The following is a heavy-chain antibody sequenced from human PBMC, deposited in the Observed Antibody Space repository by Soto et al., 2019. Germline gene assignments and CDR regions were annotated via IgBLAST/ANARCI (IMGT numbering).Heavy chain of an antibody. D-gene: IGHD3-9*01. CDR3: ARLEGLATISYYFDF. CDR2: IYYRGNA. Sequence: QLQLQESGPGLVKPSETLSLTCSVSDDSINSDKYYWGWIRQPPGKGLEWIVSIYYRGNAYYNPSRQTGVTISLDKSKSQFSLKLNSVTAADSAVYFSARLEGLATISYYFDFWGPGALVTVSS. V-gene: IGHV4-39*01. CDR1: DDSINSDKYY. J-gene: IGHJ4*02.